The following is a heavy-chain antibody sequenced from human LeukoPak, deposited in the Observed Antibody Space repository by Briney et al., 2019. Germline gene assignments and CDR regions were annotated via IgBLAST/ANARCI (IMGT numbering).Heavy chain of an antibody. CDR2: ISGSGGST. D-gene: IGHD1-26*01. CDR3: AKGATGGSYYFDY. J-gene: IGHJ4*02. CDR1: GFTFSSYG. V-gene: IGHV3-23*01. Sequence: GGSLRLSCAASGFTFSSYGMNWVRQARGKGLEWVSGISGSGGSTYYAVCMKGRFTISRDNSRNTLYLQMNSLRADDTAVYYCAKGATGGSYYFDYWGQGTLVTVSS.